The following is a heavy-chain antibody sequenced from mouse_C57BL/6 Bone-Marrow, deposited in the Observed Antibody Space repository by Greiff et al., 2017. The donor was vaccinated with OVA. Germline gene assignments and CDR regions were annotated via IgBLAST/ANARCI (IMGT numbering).Heavy chain of an antibody. CDR2: IWGGGST. Sequence: HVMLVESGPGLVAPSQSLSITCTVSGLSLPSYGVDWVRQPPGTGLEWLGVIWGGGSTNYNSALMSRLSISNDNSKSQVFVKMNSLRTDDTAMYYCAKHHEVYDYPFAYWGQGTLVTVSA. V-gene: IGHV2-9*01. J-gene: IGHJ3*01. CDR3: AKHHEVYDYPFAY. D-gene: IGHD2-4*01. CDR1: GLSLPSYG.